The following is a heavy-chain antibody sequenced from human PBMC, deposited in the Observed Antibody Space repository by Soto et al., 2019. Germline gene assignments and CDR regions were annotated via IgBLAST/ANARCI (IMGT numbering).Heavy chain of an antibody. Sequence: SGFTFSQAWMNWVRQAPGKGLEWVGRIKSKTDGGTTDYAAPVKGRFTISRDDSKNTLYLQMNSLKTEDTAVYYCTTDLQLWSYFDYWGQGTLVTVS. CDR1: GFTFSQAW. D-gene: IGHD5-18*01. CDR2: IKSKTDGGTT. J-gene: IGHJ4*02. V-gene: IGHV3-15*07. CDR3: TTDLQLWSYFDY.